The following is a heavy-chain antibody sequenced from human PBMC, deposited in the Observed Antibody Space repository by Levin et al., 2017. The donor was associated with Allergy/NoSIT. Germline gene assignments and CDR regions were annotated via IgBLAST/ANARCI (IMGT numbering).Heavy chain of an antibody. Sequence: AASVKVSCKASGYTFTGYYMHWVRQAPGQGLEWMGWINPNSGGTNYAQKFQGRVTMTRDTSISTAYMELSRLRSDDTAVYYCARVTFGIAAPDYWGQGTLVTVSS. V-gene: IGHV1-2*02. CDR1: GYTFTGYY. D-gene: IGHD6-13*01. CDR2: INPNSGGT. J-gene: IGHJ4*02. CDR3: ARVTFGIAAPDY.